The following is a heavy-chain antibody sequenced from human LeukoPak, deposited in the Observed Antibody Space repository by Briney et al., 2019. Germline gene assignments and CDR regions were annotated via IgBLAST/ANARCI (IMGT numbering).Heavy chain of an antibody. CDR1: GYSISSGYY. CDR2: IYHSGST. Sequence: NPSETLSLTCTVSGYSISSGYYWGWIRQPPGKGLEWIGSIYHSGSTNYNPSLKSRVTISVDTSKNQFSLKLSSVTAADTAVYYCARGYYDYVWGSYYFDYWGQGTLVTVSS. J-gene: IGHJ4*02. D-gene: IGHD3-16*01. CDR3: ARGYYDYVWGSYYFDY. V-gene: IGHV4-38-2*02.